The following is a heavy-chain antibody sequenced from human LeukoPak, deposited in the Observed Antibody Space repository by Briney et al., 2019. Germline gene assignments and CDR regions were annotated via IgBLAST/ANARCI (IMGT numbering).Heavy chain of an antibody. Sequence: PGGSLRLSCAGSGFTFSSYAMSWVRQSPGKGLEWVSAISDSGDGTYYADSVRARFTISRDNSKNTLYLQMNSLRAEDTAVYYCAKDQDMVLGVAAKGGYFDSWGQGTLVTVSS. CDR3: AKDQDMVLGVAAKGGYFDS. V-gene: IGHV3-23*01. J-gene: IGHJ4*02. CDR1: GFTFSSYA. D-gene: IGHD2-15*01. CDR2: ISDSGDGT.